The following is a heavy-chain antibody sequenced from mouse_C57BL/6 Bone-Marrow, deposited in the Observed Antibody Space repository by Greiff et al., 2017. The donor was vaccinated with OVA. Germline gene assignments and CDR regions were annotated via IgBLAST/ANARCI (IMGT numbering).Heavy chain of an antibody. V-gene: IGHV2-2*01. CDR3: ARLCPSFDV. CDR1: GFSLTSYG. CDR2: IWSGGST. J-gene: IGHJ1*03. Sequence: QVQLKQSGPGLVQPSQSLSITCTVSGFSLTSYGVHWVRQSPGKGLEWMGVIWSGGSTDYNDAFISRLSISKDNSKSQIIFKMNSLQADDTAIYYCARLCPSFDVWGTGTTVTVSS.